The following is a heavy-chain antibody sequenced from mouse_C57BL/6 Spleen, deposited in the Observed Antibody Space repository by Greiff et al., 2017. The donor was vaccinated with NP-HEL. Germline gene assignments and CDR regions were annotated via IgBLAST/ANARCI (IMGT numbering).Heavy chain of an antibody. V-gene: IGHV1-80*01. CDR2: IYPGDGDT. CDR1: GYAFSSYW. Sequence: QVQLKESGAELVKPGASVKISCKASGYAFSSYWMNWVKQRPGKGLEWIGQIYPGDGDTNYNGKFKGKATLTADKSSSTAYMQLSSLTSEDSAVYFCARGYYGSYAMDYWGQGTSVTVSS. D-gene: IGHD1-1*01. J-gene: IGHJ4*01. CDR3: ARGYYGSYAMDY.